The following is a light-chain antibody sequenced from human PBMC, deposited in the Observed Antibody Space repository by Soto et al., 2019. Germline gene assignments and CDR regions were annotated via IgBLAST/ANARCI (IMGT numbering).Light chain of an antibody. CDR2: GTS. CDR3: QDYGSALWT. V-gene: IGKV3-20*01. Sequence: VLTQSPDTLSLSPGERVTLSCRASQKIASSYLTWYQQKPGQAPRLVIYGTSTRATGIPDRFSGSGSGTDFTLTISGLEPEDFGVYYCQDYGSALWTFGQGTKVEI. CDR1: QKIASSY. J-gene: IGKJ1*01.